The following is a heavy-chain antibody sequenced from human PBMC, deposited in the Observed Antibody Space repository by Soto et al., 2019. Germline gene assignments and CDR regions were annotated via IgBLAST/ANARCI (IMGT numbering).Heavy chain of an antibody. D-gene: IGHD3-10*01. CDR3: ARVWGGAFDI. V-gene: IGHV4-34*01. CDR2: VNHGGTS. CDR1: GGSFSGYY. Sequence: SETLSLTCAVHGGSFSGYYWDWIRQPPGKGLEWIGEVNHGGTSNYNPSLKSRAIISVDTSKNQFSLKLTSVTAEDTALYFCARVWGGAFDIWGQGTMVTVSS. J-gene: IGHJ3*02.